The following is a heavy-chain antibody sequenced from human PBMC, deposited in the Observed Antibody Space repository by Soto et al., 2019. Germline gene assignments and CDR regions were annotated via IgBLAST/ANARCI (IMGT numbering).Heavy chain of an antibody. CDR3: ARGQRDGYSHYDYGMDV. Sequence: QVQLQESGPGLVKPSETLSLTCTVSGGSISSYYWSWIRQPAGKGLEWIGRIYTSGSTNYNPSLKSRVTMSVDTSKNQFALKLSSLTAADTAVYYCARGQRDGYSHYDYGMDVWGQGTTVTVSS. CDR2: IYTSGST. D-gene: IGHD5-18*01. CDR1: GGSISSYY. J-gene: IGHJ6*02. V-gene: IGHV4-4*07.